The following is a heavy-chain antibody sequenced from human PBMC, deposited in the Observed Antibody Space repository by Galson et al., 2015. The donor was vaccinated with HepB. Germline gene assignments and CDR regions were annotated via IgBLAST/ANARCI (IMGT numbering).Heavy chain of an antibody. CDR2: INPSGGST. Sequence: SVKVSCKASGYTFTSYYMHWVRQAPGQGLEWMGIINPSGGSTSYAQKFQGRATMTRDTSTSTVYMELSSLRSEDTAVYYCARVLREDIVLMVYAMGGGGYYYGMDVWGQGTTVTVSS. J-gene: IGHJ6*02. CDR1: GYTFTSYY. V-gene: IGHV1-46*01. CDR3: ARVLREDIVLMVYAMGGGGYYYGMDV. D-gene: IGHD2-8*01.